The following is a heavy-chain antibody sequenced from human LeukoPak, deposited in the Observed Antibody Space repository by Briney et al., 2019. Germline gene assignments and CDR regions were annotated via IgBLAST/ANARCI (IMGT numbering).Heavy chain of an antibody. J-gene: IGHJ4*02. D-gene: IGHD3-22*01. CDR2: IYRGGST. CDR1: GFTVSSNY. Sequence: PGRSLRLSCAASGFTVSSNYISWVRQAPGEGLEWVSVIYRGGSTYYADSVKGKFTISRDNPKNALYLQMSTLRAEDTAVYYCARESMIVPPRYFDYGGQGTLVTVSS. CDR3: ARESMIVPPRYFDY. V-gene: IGHV3-66*01.